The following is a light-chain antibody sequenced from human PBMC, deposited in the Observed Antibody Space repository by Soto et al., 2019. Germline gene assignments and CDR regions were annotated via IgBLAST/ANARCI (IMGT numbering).Light chain of an antibody. V-gene: IGKV1-16*01. CDR2: AAS. CDR1: QGVSNK. J-gene: IGKJ2*01. CDR3: LQYDAFPHS. Sequence: DVQMTQSPSSLSASVGDRVTITCRASQGVSNKLAWFQHRPGKAPKALIYAASTLQSWVPSRFSGSGSGTYFTLTIINVQPEDFATYYCLQYDAFPHSFGQGTTLEIK.